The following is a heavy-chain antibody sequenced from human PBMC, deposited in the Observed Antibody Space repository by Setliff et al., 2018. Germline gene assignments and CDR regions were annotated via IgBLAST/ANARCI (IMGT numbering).Heavy chain of an antibody. CDR1: GYTFTDYY. J-gene: IGHJ4*02. D-gene: IGHD3-22*01. V-gene: IGHV1-18*04. CDR2: ISPYYGNT. CDR3: VRGQGPRTVVAIPFDH. Sequence: ASVKVSCKASGYTFTDYYIHWVRQAPGQGLEWMGWISPYYGNTNYAQQFQGRVTMTTDTSTTTAYMELTSLTSDDTALYYCVRGQGPRTVVAIPFDHWGQGTLVTVSS.